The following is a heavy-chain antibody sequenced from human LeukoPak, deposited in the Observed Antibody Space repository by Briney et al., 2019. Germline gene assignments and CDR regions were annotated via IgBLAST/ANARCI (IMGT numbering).Heavy chain of an antibody. V-gene: IGHV1-18*01. CDR1: GYTFTSYG. CDR2: IRVYNGNT. Sequence: GASVKVSCKASGYTFTSYGINWVRQAPGQGLEWMGWIRVYNGNTSYAQKLQGRVTMTRDTSTSTVYMELSSLRSEDTAVYYCAREEDGSGSYDYWGQGTLVTVSS. D-gene: IGHD3-10*01. J-gene: IGHJ4*02. CDR3: AREEDGSGSYDY.